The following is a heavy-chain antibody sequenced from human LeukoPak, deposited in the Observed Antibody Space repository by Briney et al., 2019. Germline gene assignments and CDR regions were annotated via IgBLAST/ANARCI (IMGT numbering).Heavy chain of an antibody. CDR2: IKQDGSEK. D-gene: IGHD1-7*01. CDR3: ARGPRYNWNSNYFPFDY. Sequence: GSLRLSCAVSGFTFSLYWMTWVRQAPGKGLEWVANIKQDGSEKYYVDSVKGRFTISRDNAKNSLYLQMNSLRVEDTAVYYCARGPRYNWNSNYFPFDYWGQGTLVTVSS. V-gene: IGHV3-7*01. J-gene: IGHJ4*02. CDR1: GFTFSLYW.